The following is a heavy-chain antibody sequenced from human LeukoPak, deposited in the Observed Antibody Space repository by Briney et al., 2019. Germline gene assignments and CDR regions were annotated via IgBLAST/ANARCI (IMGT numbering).Heavy chain of an antibody. CDR3: ARDEWELLRAY. J-gene: IGHJ4*02. Sequence: GGSLRLSCAASGFTVRSNYMSWGRHAPGEGGEWVSIIYSGGSTDYTDSVKCRFTISRDNSNNTLYLQMNSLRVEATAVYYCARDEWELLRAYWGQGTLVTVSS. V-gene: IGHV3-66*02. CDR2: IYSGGST. CDR1: GFTVRSNY. D-gene: IGHD1-26*01.